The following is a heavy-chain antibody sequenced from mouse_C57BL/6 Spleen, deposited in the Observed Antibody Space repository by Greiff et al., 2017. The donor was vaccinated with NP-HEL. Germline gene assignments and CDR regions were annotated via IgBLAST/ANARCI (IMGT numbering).Heavy chain of an antibody. D-gene: IGHD1-1*01. Sequence: VQLQQPGAELVKPGASVKMSCKASGYTFTSYWITWVKQRPGQGLEWIGDIYPGSGSTNYNEKFKSKATLTVDTSSSTAYMQLSSLTSEDSAVYYCARPLYGSSYVRAMDYWGQGTSVTVSS. J-gene: IGHJ4*01. CDR2: IYPGSGST. CDR3: ARPLYGSSYVRAMDY. CDR1: GYTFTSYW. V-gene: IGHV1-55*01.